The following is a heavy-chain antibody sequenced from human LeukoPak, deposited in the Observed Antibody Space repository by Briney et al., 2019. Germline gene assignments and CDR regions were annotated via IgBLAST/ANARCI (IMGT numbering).Heavy chain of an antibody. D-gene: IGHD1-26*01. CDR3: ARDIRLPGLGGSYYEYYYYGMDV. J-gene: IGHJ6*02. CDR1: GASVSSGSYY. Sequence: PSETLSLTCTVSGASVSSGSYYWSWIRQPPGKGLEWIGYIYYSGSTNYNPSLKSRVTISVDTSKNQFSLKLSSVTAADTAVYYCARDIRLPGLGGSYYEYYYYGMDVWGQGTTVTVSS. V-gene: IGHV4-61*01. CDR2: IYYSGST.